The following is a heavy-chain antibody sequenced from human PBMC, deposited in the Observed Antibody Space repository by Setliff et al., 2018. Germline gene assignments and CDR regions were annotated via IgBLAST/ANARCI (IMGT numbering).Heavy chain of an antibody. V-gene: IGHV3-11*01. CDR3: ARTTGYRLEGDFDY. CDR1: GFTFSNYY. J-gene: IGHJ4*02. D-gene: IGHD3-16*01. Sequence: PGGSLRLSCAASGFTFSNYYMTWIRQAPWKGLEWISYIHDSGNPTYYADSVKGRFTVSSDNAKNSLYLQMTSLRAEDTAIYYCARTTGYRLEGDFDYWGQGTLVTVSS. CDR2: IHDSGNPT.